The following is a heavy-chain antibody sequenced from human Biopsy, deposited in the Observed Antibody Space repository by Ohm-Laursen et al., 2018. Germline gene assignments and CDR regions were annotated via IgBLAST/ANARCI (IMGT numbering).Heavy chain of an antibody. J-gene: IGHJ4*02. V-gene: IGHV1-8*02. D-gene: IGHD6-13*01. CDR2: VNPNSGNT. CDR1: GDRFSNYP. Sequence: SSVKVSCKVSGDRFSNYPISWVRQAPGQGPEWMGWVNPNSGNTGYAQKFQGRVAMTRSTSISTAYMELSSLTSEDTAVYYCAREPFGQQLGPFDYWGQGALVIVSS. CDR3: AREPFGQQLGPFDY.